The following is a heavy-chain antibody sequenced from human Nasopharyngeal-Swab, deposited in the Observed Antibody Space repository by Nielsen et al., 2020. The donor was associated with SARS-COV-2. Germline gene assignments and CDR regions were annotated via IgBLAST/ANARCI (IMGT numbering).Heavy chain of an antibody. D-gene: IGHD3-22*01. CDR3: AKDEPYYDSSGYNYYYYYYVDV. Sequence: GESLQISCAASGFTFSSYAMSWVRQAPGKGLEWVSAISGSGGSTYYADSVKGRFTISRDNSKNTLYLQMNSLRAEDTAVYYCAKDEPYYDSSGYNYYYYYYVDVWGKGTTVTVSS. CDR1: GFTFSSYA. J-gene: IGHJ6*03. CDR2: ISGSGGST. V-gene: IGHV3-23*01.